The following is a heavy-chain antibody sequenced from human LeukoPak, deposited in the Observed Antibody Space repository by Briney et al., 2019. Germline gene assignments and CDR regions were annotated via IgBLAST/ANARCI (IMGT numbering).Heavy chain of an antibody. CDR2: IYSGGST. J-gene: IGHJ4*02. CDR3: ASGRGHSYGHYYFDY. Sequence: GGSLRLSCAASGFTVSSNYMSWVRQAPGKGLEWVSVIYSGGSTYYADSVKGRFTISRDNSKNTLYLQMNSLRAEDTAVYYCASGRGHSYGHYYFDYWGQGTLVTVSS. D-gene: IGHD5-18*01. CDR1: GFTVSSNY. V-gene: IGHV3-53*01.